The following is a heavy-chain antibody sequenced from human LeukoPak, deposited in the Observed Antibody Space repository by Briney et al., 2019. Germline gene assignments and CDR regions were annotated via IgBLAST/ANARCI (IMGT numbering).Heavy chain of an antibody. D-gene: IGHD3-22*01. CDR1: GFTFSSYA. CDR2: ISYDGSNK. J-gene: IGHJ4*02. V-gene: IGHV3-30-3*01. Sequence: GGSLRLSCAASGFTFSSYAMHWVRQAPGKGLEWVAVISYDGSNKYYADSVKGRFTISRDNSKNTLYLQMNSLRAEDTAVYYCRYYDSSGRLDYWGQGTLVTVSS. CDR3: RYYDSSGRLDY.